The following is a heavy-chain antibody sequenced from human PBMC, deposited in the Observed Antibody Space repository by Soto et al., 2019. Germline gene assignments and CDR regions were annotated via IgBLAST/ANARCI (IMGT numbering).Heavy chain of an antibody. CDR3: ARVRVVFGVVRVDTTFDP. Sequence: SETLSLTCTVSGGSISSGGYYWSWIRQHPGKGLEWIGYIYYSGSTYYNPSLKSRVTISVDTSKNQFSLKLSSVTAADTAVYYCARVRVVFGVVRVDTTFDPWGQGTLVTVSS. CDR2: IYYSGST. D-gene: IGHD3-3*01. J-gene: IGHJ5*02. CDR1: GGSISSGGYY. V-gene: IGHV4-31*03.